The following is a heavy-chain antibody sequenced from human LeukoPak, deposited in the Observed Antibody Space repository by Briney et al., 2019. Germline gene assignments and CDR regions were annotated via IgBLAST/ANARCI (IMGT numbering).Heavy chain of an antibody. J-gene: IGHJ6*02. Sequence: SETLSLSCTVSGGSISSYYWSWIRQPAGKGLEWIGRINTSGSTNYNPSLKSRVTMSVDTSKNQFSLKLSSVTAADTAVYYCAREWIVVVPAALKSYYYYYGMDVWGQGTTVTVSS. CDR3: AREWIVVVPAALKSYYYYYGMDV. D-gene: IGHD2-2*01. CDR1: GGSISSYY. V-gene: IGHV4-4*07. CDR2: INTSGST.